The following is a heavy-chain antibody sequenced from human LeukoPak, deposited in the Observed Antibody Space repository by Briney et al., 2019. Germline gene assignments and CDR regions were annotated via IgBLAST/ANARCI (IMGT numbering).Heavy chain of an antibody. CDR3: ARAGYSYGLDY. J-gene: IGHJ4*02. D-gene: IGHD5-18*01. CDR1: GGSISSYY. Sequence: SETLSLTCTVPGGSISSYYWSWIRRPPGKGLEWIGYIFYTGSTYYNTSLKSRATISVDTSKNQYSLKLSSVTAADTAVYYCARAGYSYGLDYWGQGTLVTVSS. CDR2: IFYTGST. V-gene: IGHV4-59*06.